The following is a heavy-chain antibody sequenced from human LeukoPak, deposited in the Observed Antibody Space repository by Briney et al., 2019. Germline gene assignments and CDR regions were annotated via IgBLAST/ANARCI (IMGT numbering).Heavy chain of an antibody. CDR2: INARGDT. CDR3: ARGQVPAARGYNWFDP. Sequence: SETLSLTCAVYGWSFNDYYWNWIRQPPGKGLEWTGEINARGDTNYNPSLKSRVTISVDTSKSQFSLRLTSIIAADTAFYYCARGQVPAARGYNWFDPWGQGTLVTVSS. J-gene: IGHJ5*02. V-gene: IGHV4-34*01. D-gene: IGHD2-2*01. CDR1: GWSFNDYY.